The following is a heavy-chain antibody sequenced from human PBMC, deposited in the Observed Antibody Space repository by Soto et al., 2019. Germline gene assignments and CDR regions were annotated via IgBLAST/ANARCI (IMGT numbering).Heavy chain of an antibody. V-gene: IGHV5-10-1*01. CDR2: IDPSASYT. J-gene: IGHJ6*02. Sequence: GESLKISCKGSGYSFTNYLISWVSQMPGKGLEWMGWIDPSASYTNYSPSFQGHVTISADKSISTAYLQWSSLKASDTAMYYCATRIAVXGPRGTSDLYYYCGMDVWGQGTTVTVSS. CDR1: GYSFTNYL. CDR3: ATRIAVXGPRGTSDLYYYCGMDV. D-gene: IGHD6-19*01.